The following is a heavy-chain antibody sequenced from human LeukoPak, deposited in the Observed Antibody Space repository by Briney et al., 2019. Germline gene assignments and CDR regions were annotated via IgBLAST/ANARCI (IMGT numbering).Heavy chain of an antibody. J-gene: IGHJ4*02. D-gene: IGHD3-10*01. CDR3: ARAHLNMVRGAIDY. V-gene: IGHV4-4*07. CDR2: IYTSGST. Sequence: PSETLSLTCTVSGGSISSYYWSWIRQPAGKGLEWIGRIYTSGSTNYNPSLKSRVTMSVDTSKNQFSLKLSSVTAADTAVYYCARAHLNMVRGAIDYWGQGTLVTVSS. CDR1: GGSISSYY.